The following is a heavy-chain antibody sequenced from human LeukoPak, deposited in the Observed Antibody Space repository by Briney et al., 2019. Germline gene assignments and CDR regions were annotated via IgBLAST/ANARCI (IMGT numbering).Heavy chain of an antibody. Sequence: GASVKVSCKASGGTFSSYAISWVRQAPGQRLEWMGWINAGNGNTKYSQKFQGRVTITRDTSASTAYMELSSLRSEDTAVYYCARWAAWVAASYGMDVWGQGTTVTVSS. CDR2: INAGNGNT. D-gene: IGHD2-15*01. CDR1: GGTFSSYA. V-gene: IGHV1-3*01. J-gene: IGHJ6*02. CDR3: ARWAAWVAASYGMDV.